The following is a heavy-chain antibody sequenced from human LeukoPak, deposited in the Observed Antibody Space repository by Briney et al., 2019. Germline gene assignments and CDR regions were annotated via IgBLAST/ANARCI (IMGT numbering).Heavy chain of an antibody. J-gene: IGHJ6*03. CDR2: IYYSGST. Sequence: SETLSLTCTVSGGSISSYYWSWIRQPPGKGLEWIGYIYYSGSTNYNPSLKSRVTISVDTSKNQFSLKLSSVTAADTAVYYCARCIVVVPAAMQGYYYYYMDVWGKGATVTVSS. CDR1: GGSISSYY. V-gene: IGHV4-59*08. CDR3: ARCIVVVPAAMQGYYYYYMDV. D-gene: IGHD2-2*01.